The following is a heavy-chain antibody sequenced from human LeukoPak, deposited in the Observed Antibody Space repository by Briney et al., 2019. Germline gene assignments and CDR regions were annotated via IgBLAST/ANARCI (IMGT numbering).Heavy chain of an antibody. D-gene: IGHD6-19*01. CDR1: GYSFTSYW. J-gene: IGHJ3*02. CDR3: ASYLHSSGWSGPFDI. V-gene: IGHV5-51*01. CDR2: IYPGDSDT. Sequence: GESLKISCKGSGYSFTSYWIGWVRQMPGKGLEWMGIIYPGDSDTRYSPSFQGQVTISADKSISTAYLQWSSLKASDTAMYYCASYLHSSGWSGPFDIWGQGTMVTVSS.